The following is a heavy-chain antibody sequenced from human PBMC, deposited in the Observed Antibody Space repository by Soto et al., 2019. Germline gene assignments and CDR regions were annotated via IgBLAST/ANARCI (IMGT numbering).Heavy chain of an antibody. CDR2: ISDSGSIK. CDR1: GFTFSSYS. V-gene: IGHV3-48*01. CDR3: ARDYGSGKRFFDL. D-gene: IGHD3-10*01. Sequence: EVQLVESGGGLVQPGGSLRLSCVASGFTFSSYSMNWVRQAPGKGLEWVSYISDSGSIKYYADSVKGRFTISRDNAKNSLYLKMISLRVEDTAVYYCARDYGSGKRFFDLWGRGTLVTLSS. J-gene: IGHJ2*01.